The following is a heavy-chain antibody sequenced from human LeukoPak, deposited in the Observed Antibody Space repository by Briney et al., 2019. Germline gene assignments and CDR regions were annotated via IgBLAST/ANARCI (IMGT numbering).Heavy chain of an antibody. Sequence: PGGSLRLSCAASGFAFSSYAMSWVRQAPGKGLEWVSALSGRGNSTYYADSVKGRFTISRDNSKNTVYLQMNSLRAEDTAIYYCAKRAAAPYYFDSWGQGTLVTVSS. CDR1: GFAFSSYA. CDR2: LSGRGNST. CDR3: AKRAAAPYYFDS. J-gene: IGHJ4*02. D-gene: IGHD2-2*01. V-gene: IGHV3-23*01.